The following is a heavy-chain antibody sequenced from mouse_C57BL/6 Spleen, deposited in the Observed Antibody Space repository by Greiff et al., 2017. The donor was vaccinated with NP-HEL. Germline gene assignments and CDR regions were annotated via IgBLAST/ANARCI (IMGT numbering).Heavy chain of an antibody. CDR3: TRVSGNYLFDY. CDR2: IDPETGGT. V-gene: IGHV1-15*01. D-gene: IGHD2-1*01. Sequence: VQLQQSGAELVRPGASVTLSCKASGYTFTDYEMHWVKQTPVHGLEWIGAIDPETGGTAYNQKFKGKAILTADKSSSTAYMELHSLTSEDSAVYYCTRVSGNYLFDYWGQGTTLTVSS. CDR1: GYTFTDYE. J-gene: IGHJ2*01.